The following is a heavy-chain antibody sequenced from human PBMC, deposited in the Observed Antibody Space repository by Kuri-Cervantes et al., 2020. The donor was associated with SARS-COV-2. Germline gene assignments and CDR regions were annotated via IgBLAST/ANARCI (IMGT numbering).Heavy chain of an antibody. Sequence: GSLRLSCAVYGGSFSGYYWNWIRQPPGKGLEWIGVINHSGSTNYNPSHKSRVTITVDTYKNQFPLKLSSVTAADTAVYYCARARYYGGSGYYSYYYYMDVWGKGTTVTVSS. D-gene: IGHD3-22*01. CDR2: INHSGST. J-gene: IGHJ6*03. CDR3: ARARYYGGSGYYSYYYYMDV. V-gene: IGHV4-34*01. CDR1: GGSFSGYY.